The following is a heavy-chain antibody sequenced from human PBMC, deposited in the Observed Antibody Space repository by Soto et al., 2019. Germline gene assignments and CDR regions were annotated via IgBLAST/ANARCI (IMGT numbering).Heavy chain of an antibody. CDR1: GFTFSTYA. V-gene: IGHV3-23*01. CDR2: LSDNGGTT. D-gene: IGHD5-18*01. Sequence: EVQLLESGGGLVQPGGSLRLSCAASGFTFSTYAMDWVRQAPGKGLEWVSSLSDNGGTTYYADSVKGRFTISRDNSKNTLYLQMNSLRADDTAVYYCAKTRPTWIPLWSLDYWGQGTLVTVSS. CDR3: AKTRPTWIPLWSLDY. J-gene: IGHJ4*02.